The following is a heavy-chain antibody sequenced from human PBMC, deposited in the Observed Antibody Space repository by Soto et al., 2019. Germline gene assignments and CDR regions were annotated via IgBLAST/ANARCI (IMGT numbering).Heavy chain of an antibody. D-gene: IGHD1-1*01. V-gene: IGHV1-46*01. CDR1: GYTFTSYY. Sequence: ASVKVSCKASGYTFTSYYMHWARQAPGQGLEWMGIINPSGGTTSYAQRFQGRVTMIRDTSTSTAYMELRSLTSDDTATYYCAIWSHWNPLYFRGMDVWGQGTTVTVSS. CDR2: INPSGGTT. CDR3: AIWSHWNPLYFRGMDV. J-gene: IGHJ6*02.